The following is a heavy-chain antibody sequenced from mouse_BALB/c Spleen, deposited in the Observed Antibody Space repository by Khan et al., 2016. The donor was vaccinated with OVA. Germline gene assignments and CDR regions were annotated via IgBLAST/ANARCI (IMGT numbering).Heavy chain of an antibody. V-gene: IGHV1-77*01. Sequence: QVQLKQSGAELARPGASVKLSCKASGYTFTDYYINWVKQRTGQGLEWIGEISPGSGDTYYNEKFKGKATLTADTSSTPAYMQLSSLTSEASAVYFCARRNYFGYTFAYWGQGTLVTVSA. J-gene: IGHJ3*01. CDR1: GYTFTDYY. CDR2: ISPGSGDT. CDR3: ARRNYFGYTFAY. D-gene: IGHD1-2*01.